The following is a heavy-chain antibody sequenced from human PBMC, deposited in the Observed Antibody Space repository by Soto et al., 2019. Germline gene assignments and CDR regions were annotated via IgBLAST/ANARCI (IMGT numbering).Heavy chain of an antibody. CDR2: IYHSGST. J-gene: IGHJ4*02. CDR3: ARAPPSGYSPYFDY. D-gene: IGHD3-22*01. CDR1: GYSISSGYY. Sequence: SKTLSLTCAVSGYSISSGYYWGWIRQPPGKGLEWIGSIYHSGSTYYNPSLKSRVTISVDTSKNQFSLKLSSVTAADTAVYYCARAPPSGYSPYFDYWGQGTLVTVSS. V-gene: IGHV4-38-2*01.